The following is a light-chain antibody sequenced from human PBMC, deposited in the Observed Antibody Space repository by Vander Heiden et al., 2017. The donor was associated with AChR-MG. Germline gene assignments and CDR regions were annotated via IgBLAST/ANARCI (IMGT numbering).Light chain of an antibody. CDR1: QSLVYSDGNTY. CDR2: KVS. J-gene: IGKJ2*01. CDR3: MQGET. V-gene: IGKV2-30*01. Sequence: DVVMTQSPLSLPVTLGQPASISCRSSQSLVYSDGNTYLNGVQQRPGQSPRRLIYKVSNRDSGVQDRFSGSGSGTDFTLKISRVEAEDVGVYDGMQGETFGQGTKLEIK.